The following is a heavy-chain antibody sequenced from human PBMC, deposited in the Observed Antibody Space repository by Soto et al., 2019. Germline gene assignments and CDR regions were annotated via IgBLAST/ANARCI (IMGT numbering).Heavy chain of an antibody. CDR2: INHSGST. D-gene: IGHD3-3*01. J-gene: IGHJ4*02. CDR1: GGSFSGYY. Sequence: KTSETLSLTCAVYGGSFSGYYWSWIRQPPGKGLEWIGEINHSGSTNYNPSLKSRVTISVDTSKNQFSLKLISVTAADTAVYYCARGGYYDFWSGYSNRYYFDSWGQGTLVTVSS. CDR3: ARGGYYDFWSGYSNRYYFDS. V-gene: IGHV4-34*01.